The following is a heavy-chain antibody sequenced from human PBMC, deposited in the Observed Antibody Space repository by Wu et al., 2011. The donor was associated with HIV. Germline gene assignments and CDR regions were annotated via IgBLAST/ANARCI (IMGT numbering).Heavy chain of an antibody. D-gene: IGHD3-9*01. J-gene: IGHJ4*02. CDR2: INPHSGSA. CDR3: AREDYDILTGYSCGFDY. V-gene: IGHV1-2*02. CDR1: GYTFIGYI. Sequence: QVQLMQSGAEVKKPGASVKVSCKASGYTFIGYILHWVRQAPGYGLEWMGWINPHSGSANYAQNFQGRVTFTSDTSSSTVYMEVSRLRFDDTAVYYCAREDYDILTGYSCGFDYWGQGALVAVS.